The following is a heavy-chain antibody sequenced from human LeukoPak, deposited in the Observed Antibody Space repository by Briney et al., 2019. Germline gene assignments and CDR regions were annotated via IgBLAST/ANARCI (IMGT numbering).Heavy chain of an antibody. D-gene: IGHD3-9*01. CDR3: ARTYYDILTGYNPYFDY. CDR1: GGSISSSS. CDR2: ITASSTAI. J-gene: IGHJ4*02. Sequence: PSETLSLTCTVSGGSISSSSYYWGWIRQPPGKGLEWVSSITASSTAIYSADSVKGRFTISRDNAKNLLYLQMNSLRAEDTAVYYCARTYYDILTGYNPYFDYWGQGILVTVSS. V-gene: IGHV3-21*01.